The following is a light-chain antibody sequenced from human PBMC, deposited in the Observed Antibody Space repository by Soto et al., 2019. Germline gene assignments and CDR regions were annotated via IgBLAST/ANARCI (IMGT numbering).Light chain of an antibody. CDR3: QKRYTWPPLP. Sequence: EIVLTQSPATLSLSPGERATLSCRASQSVSSYLAWYQQRPGQAPRLLIYQASYRAAGIPARFSGSGSGTDFTLTISSQEPEDFAVYYCQKRYTWPPLPFGGGTKVEIK. CDR1: QSVSSY. CDR2: QAS. J-gene: IGKJ4*01. V-gene: IGKV3-11*01.